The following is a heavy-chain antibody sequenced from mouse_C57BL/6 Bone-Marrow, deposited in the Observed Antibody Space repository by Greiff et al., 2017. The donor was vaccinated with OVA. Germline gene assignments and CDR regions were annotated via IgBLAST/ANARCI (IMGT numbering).Heavy chain of an antibody. J-gene: IGHJ2*01. CDR2: IRNKANNHAT. D-gene: IGHD3-2*02. V-gene: IGHV6-6*01. CDR3: TRRRAQASYYFDY. CDR1: GFTFSDAW. Sequence: EVQLVESGGGLVQPGGSMKLSCAASGFTFSDAWMDWVRQSPEKGLEWVAEIRNKANNHATYYAESVKGRFTISRDDSKSSVYLQMNSLRAEDTGIYYCTRRRAQASYYFDYWGQGTTLTVSS.